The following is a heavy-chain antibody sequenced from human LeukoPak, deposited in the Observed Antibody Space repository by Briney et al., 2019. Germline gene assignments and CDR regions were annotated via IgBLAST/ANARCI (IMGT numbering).Heavy chain of an antibody. V-gene: IGHV1-46*01. D-gene: IGHD3-22*01. CDR2: INPSGGST. CDR3: ARDRYYYDSSGYIRGISFDY. Sequence: ASVKLSCKASGYTFTSYCMHWVRQAPGQGLEWMGIINPSGGSTSYAQKFQGRVTMTRDTSTSTVYMELSSLRSEDTAVYYCARDRYYYDSSGYIRGISFDYWGQGTLVTVSS. CDR1: GYTFTSYC. J-gene: IGHJ4*02.